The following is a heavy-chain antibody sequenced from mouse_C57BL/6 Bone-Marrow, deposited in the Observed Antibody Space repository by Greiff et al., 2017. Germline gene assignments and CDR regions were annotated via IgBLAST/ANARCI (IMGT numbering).Heavy chain of an antibody. J-gene: IGHJ4*01. Sequence: EVQLQESGGGLVKPGGSLKLSCAASGFTFSDYGMHWVRQAPEKGLEWVADISSGSSTIYYADTVKGRCTISRDNAKKTLFLQMTSLRYEDTAMYYYSRGGYDYDADYYAMDSWGQGPSVTGTS. CDR1: GFTFSDYG. CDR3: SRGGYDYDADYYAMDS. V-gene: IGHV5-17*01. D-gene: IGHD2-4*01. CDR2: ISSGSSTI.